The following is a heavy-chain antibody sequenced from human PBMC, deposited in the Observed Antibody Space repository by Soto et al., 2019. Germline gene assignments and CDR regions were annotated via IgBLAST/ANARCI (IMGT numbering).Heavy chain of an antibody. D-gene: IGHD1-26*01. CDR2: IYPGGSDT. CDR3: ARTRNSGSYYGGEYFQH. V-gene: IGHV5-51*01. J-gene: IGHJ1*01. Sequence: PGESLKISCKGSGYSFTSYWIGWVRQMPGKGLEWMGIIYPGGSDTRYSPSFQGQVTISADKSISTAYLQWSSLKASDTAMYYCARTRNSGSYYGGEYFQHWGQGTLVTVSS. CDR1: GYSFTSYW.